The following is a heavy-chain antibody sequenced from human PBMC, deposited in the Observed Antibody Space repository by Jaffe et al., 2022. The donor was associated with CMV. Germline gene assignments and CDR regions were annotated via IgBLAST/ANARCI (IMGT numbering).Heavy chain of an antibody. D-gene: IGHD1-7*01. CDR2: IYYSGST. Sequence: QLQLQESGPGLVKPSETLSLTCTVSGGSISSSSYYWGWIRQPPGKGLEWIGSIYYSGSTYYNPSLKSRVTISVDTSKNQFSLKLSSVTAADTAVYYCARHEAWNYVLDWFDPWGQGTLVTVSS. J-gene: IGHJ5*02. V-gene: IGHV4-39*01. CDR3: ARHEAWNYVLDWFDP. CDR1: GGSISSSSYY.